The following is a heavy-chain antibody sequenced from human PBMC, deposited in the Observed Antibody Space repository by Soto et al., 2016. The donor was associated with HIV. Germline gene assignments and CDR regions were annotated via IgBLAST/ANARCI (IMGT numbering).Heavy chain of an antibody. CDR3: ARGVKYSSSWTPFQH. D-gene: IGHD6-13*01. CDR2: IYSGGST. Sequence: EVQLVETGGGLIQPGGSLRLSCAASGFTVSSNYMSWVRQAPGKGLEWVSVIYSGGSTYYADSVKGRFTISRDNSKNTLYLQMNSLRAEDTAVYYCARGVKYSSSWTPFQHWGQGTLVTVSS. V-gene: IGHV3-53*02. CDR1: GFTVSSNY. J-gene: IGHJ1*01.